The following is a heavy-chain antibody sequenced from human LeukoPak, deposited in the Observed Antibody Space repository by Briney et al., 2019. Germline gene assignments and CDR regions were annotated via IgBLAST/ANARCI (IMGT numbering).Heavy chain of an antibody. CDR2: IYYSGST. Sequence: SQTLSLTCTVSGGSISSGDYYWSWIRQPPGKGLEWIGYIYYSGSTNYNPSLKSRVTISVDTSKNQFSLKLSSVTAADTAVYYCARDEVRYCSGGSCYSGGYFDYWGQGTLVTVSS. J-gene: IGHJ4*02. D-gene: IGHD2-15*01. V-gene: IGHV4-61*08. CDR1: GGSISSGDYY. CDR3: ARDEVRYCSGGSCYSGGYFDY.